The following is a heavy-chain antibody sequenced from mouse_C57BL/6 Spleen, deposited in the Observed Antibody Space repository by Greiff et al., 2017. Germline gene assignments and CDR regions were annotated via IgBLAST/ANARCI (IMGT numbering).Heavy chain of an antibody. CDR3: ARSYDYGPYAMDY. D-gene: IGHD2-4*01. J-gene: IGHJ4*01. CDR1: GYAFSSSW. CDR2: IYPGDGDT. Sequence: VKLMESGPELVKPGASVKISCKASGYAFSSSWMNWVKQRPGKGLEWIGRIYPGDGDTNYNGKFKGKATLTADKSSSTAYMQLSSLTSEDSAVYFCARSYDYGPYAMDYWGQGTSVTVSS. V-gene: IGHV1-82*01.